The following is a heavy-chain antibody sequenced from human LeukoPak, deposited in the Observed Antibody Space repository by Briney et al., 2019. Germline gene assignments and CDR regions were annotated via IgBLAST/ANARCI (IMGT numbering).Heavy chain of an antibody. CDR2: ISGSGTT. CDR1: GGSISTYC. V-gene: IGHV4-59*08. CDR3: ARQGYSSGLPSHFDW. J-gene: IGHJ4*02. Sequence: SETLSLTCTVSGGSISTYCWSWIRQPPGKGLEWLGHISGSGTTTYNPSLKSRVTISLDTSKNQFSLRVSSVTAADTAVYYCARQGYSSGLPSHFDWWGQGTLVTVSS. D-gene: IGHD5-18*01.